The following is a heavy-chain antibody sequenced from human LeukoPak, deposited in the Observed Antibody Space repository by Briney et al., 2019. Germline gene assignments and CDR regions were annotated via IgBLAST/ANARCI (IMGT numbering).Heavy chain of an antibody. J-gene: IGHJ4*02. CDR1: GFTFSSYS. D-gene: IGHD3-9*01. V-gene: IGHV3-21*01. Sequence: PGGSLRLSCAASGFTFSSYSMNWVRQAPGKGLEWVSSISSSSSYIYYADSVKGRFTISRDNAKNSLYLQMNSLRAEDTAVYYCARDEYDILTGYYAVFDYWGRGTLVTVSS. CDR2: ISSSSSYI. CDR3: ARDEYDILTGYYAVFDY.